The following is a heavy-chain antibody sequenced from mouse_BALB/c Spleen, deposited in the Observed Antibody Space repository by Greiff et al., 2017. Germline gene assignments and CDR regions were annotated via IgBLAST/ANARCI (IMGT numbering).Heavy chain of an antibody. CDR2: ISYSGST. D-gene: IGHD2-3*01. CDR1: GYSITSDYA. Sequence: ESGPGLVKPSQSLSLTCTVTGYSITSDYAWNWIRQFPGNKLEWMGYISYSGSTSYNPSLKSRISITRDTSKNQFFLQLNSVTTEDTATYYCARGDDGYYGFAYWGQGTLVTVSA. J-gene: IGHJ3*01. V-gene: IGHV3-2*02. CDR3: ARGDDGYYGFAY.